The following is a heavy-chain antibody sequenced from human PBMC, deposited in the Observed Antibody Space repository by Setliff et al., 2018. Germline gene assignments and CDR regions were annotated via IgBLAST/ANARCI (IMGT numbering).Heavy chain of an antibody. Sequence: GGSLRLSCAASGFTFNSYAMHWVRQAPGKGLEWVAVTSYDGINKYYADSVKRRFTISRDNSKNTLYLQMNSLRAEDTAVYYCARDVKALYYNFWSGQLDYWGQGALVTVSS. V-gene: IGHV3-30*01. CDR2: TSYDGINK. D-gene: IGHD3-3*01. J-gene: IGHJ4*02. CDR3: ARDVKALYYNFWSGQLDY. CDR1: GFTFNSYA.